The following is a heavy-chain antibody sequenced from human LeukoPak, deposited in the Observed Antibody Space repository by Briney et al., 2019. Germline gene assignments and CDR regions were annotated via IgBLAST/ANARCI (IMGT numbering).Heavy chain of an antibody. CDR1: GGSFSGDY. V-gene: IGHV4-34*01. Sequence: SETLSLTCAVYGGSFSGDYWIWIRQTPEKGLEWVGEINHSGITNYNPSFKSRVAISVDTSKNQFSLKLSSVTAADTAIYYCAKAPGWPAGRSGSLLYWGQGTQVTVSS. J-gene: IGHJ4*02. CDR2: INHSGIT. D-gene: IGHD1-26*01. CDR3: AKAPGWPAGRSGSLLY.